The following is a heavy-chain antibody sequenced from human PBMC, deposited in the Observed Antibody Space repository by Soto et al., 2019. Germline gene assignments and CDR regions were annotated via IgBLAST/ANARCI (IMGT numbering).Heavy chain of an antibody. D-gene: IGHD3-9*01. CDR2: ISPGDSDT. CDR1: GYSFRSYW. CDR3: ARHATYYDILTGYYFDY. J-gene: IGHJ4*02. V-gene: IGHV5-51*01. Sequence: GESLKISCNGSGYSFRSYWIAWVRQMPGKGLEWMGIISPGDSDTKYSQSFQGQVTISADKSITTAYLRWNSLKASDTAMYYCARHATYYDILTGYYFDYWGQGTPVTVSS.